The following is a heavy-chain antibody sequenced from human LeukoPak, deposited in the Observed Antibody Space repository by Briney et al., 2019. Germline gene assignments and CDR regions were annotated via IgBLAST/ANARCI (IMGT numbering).Heavy chain of an antibody. D-gene: IGHD3-9*01. CDR3: ARYCDTLWPNLYYYRDV. J-gene: IGHJ6*03. CDR2: IYYSGST. CDR1: GGSISSYY. Sequence: SETLSLTCTASGGSISSYYWSWIRQPPGKGLEWIGYIYYSGSTNYNPSLKSRVTILVDTSTNQFSLKQSSVIAADTAVDYYARYCDTLWPNLYYYRDVGARGTGVSVS. V-gene: IGHV4-59*01.